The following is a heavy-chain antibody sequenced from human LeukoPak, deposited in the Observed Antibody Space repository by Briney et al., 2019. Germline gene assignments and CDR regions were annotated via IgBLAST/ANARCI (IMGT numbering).Heavy chain of an antibody. D-gene: IGHD6-13*01. J-gene: IGHJ3*02. V-gene: IGHV3-30-3*01. CDR3: ARDAVSIAAARDAFDI. CDR1: GFTFSSYA. Sequence: PGGSLRLSCAASGFTFSSYAMHWVRQAPGKGLEWVAVISYDGSNKYYADSVKGRFTISRDNSKNTLYLQMNSLRAEDTAVYYCARDAVSIAAARDAFDIWGQGTMVTVSS. CDR2: ISYDGSNK.